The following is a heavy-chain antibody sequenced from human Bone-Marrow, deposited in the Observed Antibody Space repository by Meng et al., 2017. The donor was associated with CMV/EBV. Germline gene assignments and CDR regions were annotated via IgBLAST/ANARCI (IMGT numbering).Heavy chain of an antibody. J-gene: IGHJ4*02. CDR1: GGSIRSYY. Sequence: SETLSLTCTVSGGSIRSYYWSWIRQPPGKGLEWLGYIYYSGSTNYNPSLKSRVTISVDTSKNQFSLKLSSVTAADTAVYYCARVKHIGILTGSRYFDYWGQGIRVTVSS. V-gene: IGHV4-59*01. CDR2: IYYSGST. D-gene: IGHD3-9*01. CDR3: ARVKHIGILTGSRYFDY.